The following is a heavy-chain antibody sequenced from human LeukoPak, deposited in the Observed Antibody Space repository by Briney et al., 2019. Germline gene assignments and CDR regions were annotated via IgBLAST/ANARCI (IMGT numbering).Heavy chain of an antibody. CDR2: IIPLLGIA. V-gene: IGHV1-69*04. Sequence: SVKVSCKASGGIFSSYTISWVRRAPGQGLEWMGRIIPLLGIANYGQKIQGRVTISADKSTSTACMELSSLRSEETSVYYCARDDADSAYADGDYWGQGDLVTVSS. CDR3: ARDDADSAYADGDY. D-gene: IGHD5-12*01. CDR1: GGIFSSYT. J-gene: IGHJ4*02.